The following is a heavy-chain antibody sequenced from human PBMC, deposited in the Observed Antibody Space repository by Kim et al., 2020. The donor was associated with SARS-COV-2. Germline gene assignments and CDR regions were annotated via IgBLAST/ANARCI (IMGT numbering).Heavy chain of an antibody. CDR2: VNGGNGNT. V-gene: IGHV1-3*01. CDR3: AREAVAGSFDY. CDR1: GYTFTTFA. D-gene: IGHD6-19*01. Sequence: ASVKVSCKASGYTFTTFALYWVRRAPGQRLAWMGWVNGGNGNTRYSQRFQARVSITRDTTATTAYLELSGLISEDTAVYYCAREAVAGSFDYWGQGSLVTVSS. J-gene: IGHJ4*02.